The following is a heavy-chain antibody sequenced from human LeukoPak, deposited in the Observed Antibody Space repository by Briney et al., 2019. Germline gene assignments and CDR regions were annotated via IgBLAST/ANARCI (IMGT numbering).Heavy chain of an antibody. CDR3: ARGLVTATYAFDI. CDR1: GGSISSGGYY. J-gene: IGHJ3*02. CDR2: IYYSGST. Sequence: SQTLSLTCTVSGGSISSGGYYWSWIRQHPGKGLEWIGYIYYSGSTYYNPSLKSRVTISVDTSKNQFSLKLSSVTAADTAVYYCARGLVTATYAFDIWGQGTMVTVSS. V-gene: IGHV4-31*03. D-gene: IGHD2-21*02.